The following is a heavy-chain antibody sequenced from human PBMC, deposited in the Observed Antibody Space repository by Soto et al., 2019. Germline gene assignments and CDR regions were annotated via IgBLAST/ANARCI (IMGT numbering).Heavy chain of an antibody. CDR3: ARSREQWLVDAFDI. CDR2: VNPTGST. V-gene: IGHV4-34*01. D-gene: IGHD6-19*01. CDR1: GGSFSGYY. Sequence: TLSLTCAVYGGSFSGYYWSWIRQSPGKGLEWIGEVNPTGSTKYNPSLKSRVTISVDTSKNQFSLNLNSVTAADTAPYYCARSREQWLVDAFDIWGQGTMVTVSS. J-gene: IGHJ3*02.